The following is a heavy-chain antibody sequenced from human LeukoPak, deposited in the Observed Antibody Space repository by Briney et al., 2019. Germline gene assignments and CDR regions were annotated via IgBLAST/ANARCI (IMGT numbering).Heavy chain of an antibody. D-gene: IGHD2-15*01. CDR2: MSATGGST. V-gene: IGHV3-23*01. Sequence: PGGSLRLSCAASGFTFSSYAMSWVRQAPGKGLEWVSSMSATGGSTYYADSVKGRFTISRDNSKNTLYLQMNSLRAEDTAVYYCAKGFIGYCSGGRCSTFDYWGQGTLVTVSS. CDR1: GFTFSSYA. CDR3: AKGFIGYCSGGRCSTFDY. J-gene: IGHJ4*02.